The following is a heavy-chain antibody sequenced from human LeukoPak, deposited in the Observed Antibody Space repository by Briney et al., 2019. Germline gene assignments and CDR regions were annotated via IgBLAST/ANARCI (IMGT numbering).Heavy chain of an antibody. J-gene: IGHJ4*02. CDR1: GFTFSSHA. D-gene: IGHD7-27*01. V-gene: IGHV3-23*01. CDR2: VRGSGDNT. Sequence: GGSLRLSCAASGFTFSSHAMSWLRQAPGKGLEWVSSVRGSGDNTYYADSVKGRFTISRDNSKNTLFLQMNSLRAEDTAVYYCAKDGGLWVSAHWGDSWGRGTLVTVSS. CDR3: AKDGGLWVSAHWGDS.